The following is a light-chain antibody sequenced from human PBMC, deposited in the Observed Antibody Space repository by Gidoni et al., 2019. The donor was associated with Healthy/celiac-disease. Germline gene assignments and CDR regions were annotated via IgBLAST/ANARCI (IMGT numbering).Light chain of an antibody. CDR2: GAS. V-gene: IGKV3D-15*01. Sequence: EIVMTQSPATLSVSPGERATLSCRASQSVSSNLAWYQQKPGQAPRLLIDGASTRATGIPARFSGSGSATEFTLTISSLQSEDFAVYYCQQYNTWPLITFGQGTRLEIK. CDR3: QQYNTWPLIT. CDR1: QSVSSN. J-gene: IGKJ5*01.